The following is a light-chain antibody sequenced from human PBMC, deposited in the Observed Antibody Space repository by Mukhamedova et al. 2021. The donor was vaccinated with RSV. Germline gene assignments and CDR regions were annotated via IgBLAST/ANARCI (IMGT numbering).Light chain of an antibody. Sequence: WYQRRVHGKIPKLLIYAASTLQSGVPSRLSGSGSGTDFTLTISSLQPEDVATYYCQKYNSAPQGFTFGPGTQVDIK. CDR3: QKYNSAPQGFT. CDR2: AAS. V-gene: IGKV1-27*01. J-gene: IGKJ3*01.